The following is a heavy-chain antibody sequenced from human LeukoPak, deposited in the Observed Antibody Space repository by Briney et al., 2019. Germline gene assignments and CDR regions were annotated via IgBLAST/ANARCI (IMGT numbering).Heavy chain of an antibody. CDR2: INPNSGGT. CDR3: ARDLKLLWFGESRGPFDY. J-gene: IGHJ4*02. Sequence: ASVKVSCKASGYTFTGYYMHWVRQAPGQGPEWMGWINPNSGGTNYAQKFQGRVTMTRDTSISTAYMELSRLRSDDTAVYYCARDLKLLWFGESRGPFDYWGQGTLVTVSS. V-gene: IGHV1-2*02. D-gene: IGHD3-10*01. CDR1: GYTFTGYY.